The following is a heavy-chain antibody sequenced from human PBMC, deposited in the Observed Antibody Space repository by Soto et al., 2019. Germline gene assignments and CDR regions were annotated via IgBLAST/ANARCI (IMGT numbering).Heavy chain of an antibody. CDR3: ARGVDRQWADY. D-gene: IGHD6-19*01. Sequence: SETLSLTCPFSGCSISASYWTWFRQPPGQGLEWIGFISYSGSTNYNPSLKSRVTMSVDTSKNQFSLNLRSVTAADTAMYYCARGVDRQWADYWGQGALVTVTS. CDR2: ISYSGST. J-gene: IGHJ4*02. V-gene: IGHV4-59*01. CDR1: GCSISASY.